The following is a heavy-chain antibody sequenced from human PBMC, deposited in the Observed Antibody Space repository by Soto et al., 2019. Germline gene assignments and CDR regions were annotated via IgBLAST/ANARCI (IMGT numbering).Heavy chain of an antibody. CDR3: ATLTTADFDYYYYYGMDV. D-gene: IGHD4-17*01. CDR1: RYTLTELS. J-gene: IGHJ6*02. V-gene: IGHV1-24*01. Sequence: GASVKVSCKVSRYTLTELSMHWVRQAPGKGLEWMGGFDPEDGETIYAQKFQGRVTMTEDTSTDTAYMELSSLRSEDTAVYYCATLTTADFDYYYYYGMDVWGQGTTVTVSS. CDR2: FDPEDGET.